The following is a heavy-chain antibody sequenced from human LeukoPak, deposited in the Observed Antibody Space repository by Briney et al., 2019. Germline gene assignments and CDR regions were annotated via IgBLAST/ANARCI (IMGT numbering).Heavy chain of an antibody. D-gene: IGHD1-26*01. V-gene: IGHV3-7*01. J-gene: IGHJ4*02. Sequence: GGSLRLSCAASGFTFSSYWMSWVRQAPGKGLEWVANIKQDGSEKYYVDSVKGRFTISRDNAKNSLYLQMNSLRAEDTAVYYCARVRAPGIVGATTPFDYWGQGTLVTVSS. CDR3: ARVRAPGIVGATTPFDY. CDR2: IKQDGSEK. CDR1: GFTFSSYW.